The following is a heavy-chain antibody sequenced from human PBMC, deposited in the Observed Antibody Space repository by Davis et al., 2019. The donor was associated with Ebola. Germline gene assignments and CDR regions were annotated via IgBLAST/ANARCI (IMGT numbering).Heavy chain of an antibody. D-gene: IGHD4-23*01. J-gene: IGHJ4*02. Sequence: GGSLRLSCAASGFIFSSYSMNWVRQAPGKGLEWVSYISSSSSTIYYADSVKGRFTISRDNDKNSLSLQMNGLRAEDTAVYYCARGPSTGNSFTYWGQGTLVTVSS. CDR2: ISSSSSTI. V-gene: IGHV3-48*04. CDR3: ARGPSTGNSFTY. CDR1: GFIFSSYS.